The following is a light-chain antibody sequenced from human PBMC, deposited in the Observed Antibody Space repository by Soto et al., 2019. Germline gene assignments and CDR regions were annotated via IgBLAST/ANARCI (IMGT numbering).Light chain of an antibody. CDR1: QTISNW. Sequence: DIQMTQSPSTLSASVGDRVTITCRASQTISNWLAWYQQKPGKAPKVLIYDASTLDGGVPSSFSCRRSGTDFTLTISSLQPSDFATYYCQQYITYPLTFVGWTKVEI. J-gene: IGKJ4*01. CDR2: DAS. CDR3: QQYITYPLT. V-gene: IGKV1-5*01.